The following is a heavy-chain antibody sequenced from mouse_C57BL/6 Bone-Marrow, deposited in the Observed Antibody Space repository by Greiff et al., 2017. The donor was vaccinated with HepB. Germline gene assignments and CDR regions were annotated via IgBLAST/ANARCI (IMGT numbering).Heavy chain of an antibody. Sequence: EVMLVESGGGLVKPGGSLKLSCAASGFTFSSYAMSWVRQTPEKRLEWVATISDGGSYTYYPDNVKGRFTISRDNAKNNLYLQMSHLKSEDTAMYYCAIDFGYYLAYWGQGTLVTVSA. V-gene: IGHV5-4*01. CDR3: AIDFGYYLAY. D-gene: IGHD2-3*01. CDR2: ISDGGSYT. CDR1: GFTFSSYA. J-gene: IGHJ3*01.